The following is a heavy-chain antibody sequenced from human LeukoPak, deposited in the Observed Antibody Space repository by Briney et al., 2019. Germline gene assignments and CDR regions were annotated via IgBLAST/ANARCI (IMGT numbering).Heavy chain of an antibody. V-gene: IGHV4-39*01. CDR2: IYYSGST. CDR1: GGSISSSSYY. J-gene: IGHJ3*02. CDR3: ARQSDMITFGGVIAPPHAFDI. D-gene: IGHD3-16*02. Sequence: PSETLSLTCTVSGGSISSSSYYWGWIRQPPGKGLEWIGSIYYSGSTYYNPSLKSRVTISVDTSKNQFSPKLSSVTAADTAVYYCARQSDMITFGGVIAPPHAFDIWGQGTMVTVSS.